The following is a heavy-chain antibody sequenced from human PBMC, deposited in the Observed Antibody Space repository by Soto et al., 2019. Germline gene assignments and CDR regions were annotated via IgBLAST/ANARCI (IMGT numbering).Heavy chain of an antibody. CDR3: AKGYSSGRRLYFDL. D-gene: IGHD6-19*01. V-gene: IGHV3-9*03. CDR1: GFTFDDYA. CDR2: ISWNSGSI. J-gene: IGHJ2*01. Sequence: EVQLVESGGGLVQPGRSLRLSCAASGFTFDDYAMHWVRQAPGKGLEWVSGISWNSGSIGYADSVKGRFTISRDNAKNSLYLQMNSLRAEDMALYYCAKGYSSGRRLYFDLWVRGTLVTVSS.